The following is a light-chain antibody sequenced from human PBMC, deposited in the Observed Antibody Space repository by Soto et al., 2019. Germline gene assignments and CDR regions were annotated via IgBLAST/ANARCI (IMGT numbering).Light chain of an antibody. J-gene: IGKJ1*01. CDR2: RAS. CDR3: QEYNTWPWT. Sequence: EVVLSQSPATLSVSPGERATLSCRASQSVGSLLAWYQQKPGQAPRLLIYRASSRATGISGSFSGSGSGTEFILTITSLQSEDSAVYYCQEYNTWPWTFGQGTRWLS. CDR1: QSVGSL. V-gene: IGKV3-15*01.